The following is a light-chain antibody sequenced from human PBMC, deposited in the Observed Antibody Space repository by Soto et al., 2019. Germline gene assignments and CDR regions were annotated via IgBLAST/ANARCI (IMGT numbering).Light chain of an antibody. J-gene: IGLJ1*01. Sequence: QSVLTQPPSASGSPGQSVTISRSGTSTAVGRYDVVSWYQLHPRNVPKLIIYEVGKRPSGVPARFSGSKSGNTAXXTXXGLQVEDEAEYFCFSFTTTSTHVFGTGTKVTVL. CDR1: STAVGRYDV. CDR3: FSFTTTSTHV. CDR2: EVG. V-gene: IGLV2-18*02.